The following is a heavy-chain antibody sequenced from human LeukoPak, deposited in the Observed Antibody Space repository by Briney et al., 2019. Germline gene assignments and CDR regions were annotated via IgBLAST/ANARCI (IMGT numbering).Heavy chain of an antibody. CDR2: IYYSGST. J-gene: IGHJ2*01. CDR3: ARSSRESILWYFDL. CDR1: GGSITNYY. V-gene: IGHV4-59*01. Sequence: PSETLSLTCTVSGGSITNYYWNWIRQPPGKGLEWIGYIYYSGSTNYNPSLRSRVTISVDTSKNQFSLKLSSVTAAATAVYYCARSSRESILWYFDLWGRGTLVTVSS. D-gene: IGHD2-2*01.